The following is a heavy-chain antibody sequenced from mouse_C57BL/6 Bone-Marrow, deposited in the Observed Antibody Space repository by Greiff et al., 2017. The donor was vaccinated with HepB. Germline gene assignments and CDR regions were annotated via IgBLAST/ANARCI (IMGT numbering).Heavy chain of an antibody. CDR3: ARDYGSRYVGNYYAMDY. D-gene: IGHD1-1*01. Sequence: EVQGVESGPELVKPGASVKIPCKASGYTFTDYNMDWVKQSHGNSLEWIGDINPNNGGTIYNQKFKGKATLTVDKSSSTAYMELRSLTSEVTAVYYCARDYGSRYVGNYYAMDYWGQGTSVTVSS. CDR1: GYTFTDYN. J-gene: IGHJ4*01. CDR2: INPNNGGT. V-gene: IGHV1-18*01.